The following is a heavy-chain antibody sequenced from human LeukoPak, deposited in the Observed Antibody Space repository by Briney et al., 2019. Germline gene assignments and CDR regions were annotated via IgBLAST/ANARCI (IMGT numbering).Heavy chain of an antibody. CDR1: GFTFSRND. CDR3: AKSGSGWYADY. D-gene: IGHD6-19*01. Sequence: GGSLRLSCAASGFTFSRNDMSWVRQAPGKGPEWVSGISRSGGSTYYADSVKGRFTISRDNSKNTLHLQVNSLRAEDTAVYYCAKSGSGWYADYWGQGTLVTVSS. CDR2: ISRSGGST. J-gene: IGHJ4*02. V-gene: IGHV3-23*01.